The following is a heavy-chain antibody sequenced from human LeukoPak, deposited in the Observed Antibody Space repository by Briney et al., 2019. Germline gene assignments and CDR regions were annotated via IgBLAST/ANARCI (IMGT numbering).Heavy chain of an antibody. CDR2: IYYSGST. Sequence: SETLSLTCTVSGGSISSSSYCWGWIRQPPGKGLEWIGSIYYSGSTYYNPSLKSRVTISVDTSKNQFSLKLSSVTAADTAVYYCATTVAVAGPTGFDPWGQGTLVTVSS. D-gene: IGHD6-19*01. J-gene: IGHJ5*02. CDR3: ATTVAVAGPTGFDP. V-gene: IGHV4-39*01. CDR1: GGSISSSSYC.